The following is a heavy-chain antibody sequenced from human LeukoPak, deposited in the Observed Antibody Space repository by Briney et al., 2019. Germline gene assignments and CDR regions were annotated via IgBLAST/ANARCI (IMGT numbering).Heavy chain of an antibody. CDR3: ARCSGGYYFDY. Sequence: GGSLRLSCAASGFTFSSYEMNWVRQAPGKGLEWVSYISSVGTTIYYADSVKGRFTISRDNAKNSLYLQMNSLRAEDTAIYYCARCSGGYYFDYWGQGTLVTVSS. J-gene: IGHJ4*02. CDR2: ISSVGTTI. CDR1: GFTFSSYE. D-gene: IGHD2-15*01. V-gene: IGHV3-48*03.